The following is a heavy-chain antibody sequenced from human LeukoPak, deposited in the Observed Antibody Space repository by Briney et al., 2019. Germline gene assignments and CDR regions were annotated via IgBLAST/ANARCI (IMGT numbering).Heavy chain of an antibody. Sequence: SETLSLTCAVYGGSFSDYYWVWFRQPPGKGLVWIGSISYSGSTYYNPSLKSRVTISVDTSKNQFSLRLSSVTAADTAVYYCARGGGSYSDYWGEGTLVTVSS. V-gene: IGHV4-34*01. CDR1: GGSFSDYY. CDR2: ISYSGST. D-gene: IGHD1-26*01. J-gene: IGHJ4*02. CDR3: ARGGGSYSDY.